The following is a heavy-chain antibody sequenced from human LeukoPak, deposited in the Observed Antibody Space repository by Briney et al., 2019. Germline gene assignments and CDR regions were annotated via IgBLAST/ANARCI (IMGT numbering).Heavy chain of an antibody. Sequence: GGSLRLSCAASGIIITSYWMSWVRQTPGKGLEWVANIKQDGSEKNYVNSVKGRFTIFRDNARNSLYLQMNSLRAEDTAVYYCASHSYGYNHWGQGTLVIVSS. J-gene: IGHJ5*02. V-gene: IGHV3-7*01. D-gene: IGHD3-16*01. CDR1: GIIITSYW. CDR2: IKQDGSEK. CDR3: ASHSYGYNH.